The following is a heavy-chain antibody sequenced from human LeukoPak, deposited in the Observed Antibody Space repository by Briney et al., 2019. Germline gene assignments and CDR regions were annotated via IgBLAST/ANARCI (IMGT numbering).Heavy chain of an antibody. CDR1: GYTLTELS. Sequence: ASVKVSCKVSGYTLTELSMHWVRQAPGKGLEWMGGFDPEDGETIYAQKFQGRVTMTEDTSTDTAYMELSSLRSEDTAVYHCATERASSKFWSGYWPPGYWGQGTLVTVSS. J-gene: IGHJ4*02. CDR2: FDPEDGET. CDR3: ATERASSKFWSGYWPPGY. V-gene: IGHV1-24*01. D-gene: IGHD3-3*01.